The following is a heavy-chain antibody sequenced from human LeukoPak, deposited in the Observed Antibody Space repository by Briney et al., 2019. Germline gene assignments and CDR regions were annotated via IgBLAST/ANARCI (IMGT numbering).Heavy chain of an antibody. CDR3: ATQGVAVLRGSYFDY. D-gene: IGHD2-15*01. J-gene: IGHJ4*02. CDR1: GGTFSSYA. Sequence: GASVKVSCKASGGTFSSYAIGWVRQAPGQGLEGMGRIIPILGIANYAQKFQGRVTITADKSTSTAYMELSSLRSEDTAVYYCATQGVAVLRGSYFDYWGQGTLVTVSS. CDR2: IIPILGIA. V-gene: IGHV1-69*04.